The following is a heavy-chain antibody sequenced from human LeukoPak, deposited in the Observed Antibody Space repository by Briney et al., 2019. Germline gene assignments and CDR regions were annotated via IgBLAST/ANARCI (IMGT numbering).Heavy chain of an antibody. J-gene: IGHJ4*02. Sequence: SETLSLTCTVSGGSISSYFWSWIRQPTGKGLEWFGYISSSGSTDYNPSLKSRVTMSVDTSKNQFSLNLNSVTAADTAVYYCARGRFGELIFDYWGQGTLVTVSS. CDR3: ARGRFGELIFDY. V-gene: IGHV4-59*01. CDR1: GGSISSYF. D-gene: IGHD3-10*01. CDR2: ISSSGST.